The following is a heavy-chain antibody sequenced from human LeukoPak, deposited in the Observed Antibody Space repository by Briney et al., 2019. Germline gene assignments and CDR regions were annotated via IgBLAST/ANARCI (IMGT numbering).Heavy chain of an antibody. V-gene: IGHV1-3*01. D-gene: IGHD3-3*01. CDR3: ARDIRRYYDFWSGYYPHFDY. J-gene: IGHJ4*02. Sequence: ASVKVSCKASGYTFTSYAMHWVRQAPGQRLEWMGWINAGNGNTNYAQKLQGRVTMTTDTSTSTAYMELRSLRSDDTAVYYCARDIRRYYDFWSGYYPHFDYWGQGTLVTVSS. CDR2: INAGNGNT. CDR1: GYTFTSYA.